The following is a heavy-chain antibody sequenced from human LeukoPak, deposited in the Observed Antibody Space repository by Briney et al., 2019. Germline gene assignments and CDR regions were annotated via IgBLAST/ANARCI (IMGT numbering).Heavy chain of an antibody. J-gene: IGHJ1*01. CDR3: AKDDCSGGSCYGDEYFQH. Sequence: GGSLRLSCAASGFTFSSYWMHWVRQAPGKGLVWVSRINSDGSSTSYADSVKGRFTISRDNSKNTLYLQMNSLRAEDTAVYYCAKDDCSGGSCYGDEYFQHWGQGTLVTVSS. V-gene: IGHV3-74*01. D-gene: IGHD2-15*01. CDR2: INSDGSST. CDR1: GFTFSSYW.